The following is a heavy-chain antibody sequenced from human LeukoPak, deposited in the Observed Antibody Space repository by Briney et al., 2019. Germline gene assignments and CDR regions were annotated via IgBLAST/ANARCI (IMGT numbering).Heavy chain of an antibody. Sequence: WASVKVSCKASGYTFTAYYMHWVRQAPGQGLEWMGWIDTSTGDTKYAQKFQGRVTISRDTSTGTSYMELRSLISGDTAVYYCASEAICAGGRCYLQRVASWGPGTLVTVSS. CDR3: ASEAICAGGRCYLQRVAS. D-gene: IGHD2-15*01. CDR1: GYTFTAYY. V-gene: IGHV1-2*02. J-gene: IGHJ4*02. CDR2: IDTSTGDT.